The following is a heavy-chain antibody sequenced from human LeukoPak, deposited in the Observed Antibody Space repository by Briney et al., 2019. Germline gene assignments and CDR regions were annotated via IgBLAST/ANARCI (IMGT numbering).Heavy chain of an antibody. CDR3: AREGGPYRPLDY. CDR2: VNLQGST. J-gene: IGHJ4*02. CDR1: GGSVSTDSYY. V-gene: IGHV4-61*03. Sequence: SETLSLTCTVSGGSVSTDSYYWSWLRQPPGKGLEWIGEVNLQGSTNYNPSLMGRVAISVDTSENHISLQLTSVTAADTAVYYCAREGGPYRPLDYSGQGTLVTVSS.